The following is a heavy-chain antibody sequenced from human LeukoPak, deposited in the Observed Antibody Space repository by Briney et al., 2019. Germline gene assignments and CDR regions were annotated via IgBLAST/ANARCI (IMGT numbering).Heavy chain of an antibody. J-gene: IGHJ4*02. CDR2: IWYDGSNK. V-gene: IGHV3-33*01. CDR3: ARELH. CDR1: GFTFSSYG. Sequence: GGSLRLSCAAPGFTFSSYGMPWVRQAPGKGLEWVAVIWYDGSNKYYADSVKGRFTISRDNSRNTLYLQMNSLGAEDTAVYYCARELHLGQGTLVTVSS.